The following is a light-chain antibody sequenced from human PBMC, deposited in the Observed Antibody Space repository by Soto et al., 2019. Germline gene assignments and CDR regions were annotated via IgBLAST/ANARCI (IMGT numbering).Light chain of an antibody. Sequence: DIVLTQSPGTLSLSPGDRATLSCRASQSISRSYLAWYQQKPGQAPRLLIYGASSRATGIPDRFSGSGSGTDFTLTISRLEPEDFAVYYCQQYGSSPRTFGQGTKVDIK. CDR2: GAS. CDR1: QSISRSY. J-gene: IGKJ1*01. V-gene: IGKV3-20*01. CDR3: QQYGSSPRT.